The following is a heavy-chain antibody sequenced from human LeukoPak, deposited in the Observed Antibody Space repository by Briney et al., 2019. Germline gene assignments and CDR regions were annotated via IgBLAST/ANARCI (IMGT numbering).Heavy chain of an antibody. J-gene: IGHJ4*02. CDR3: ARVRDGYNYFDC. CDR2: ISSDGGGT. CDR1: GFTFSSYW. V-gene: IGHV3-74*01. Sequence: GGSLRLSCAASGFTFSSYWMHWVRQAPGKGLVWVSRISSDGGGTSYADSVKGRFTISRDNAKNTLYLQMNSLRAEDTAVYYCARVRDGYNYFDCWGQGTLVTASS. D-gene: IGHD5-24*01.